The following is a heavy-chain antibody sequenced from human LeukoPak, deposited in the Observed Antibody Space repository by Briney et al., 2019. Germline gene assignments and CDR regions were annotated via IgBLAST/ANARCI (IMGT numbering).Heavy chain of an antibody. Sequence: ASVKVSCKASGYTFTSYGISWVRQAPGQGLEWMGWISAYNGNTNYAQKLQGRVTMTTDTSTSTAYMELRSLRSDDTAVYYCARDIFSSHCRGGSCYSIGWFDPWGQGTLVTVSS. CDR3: ARDIFSSHCRGGSCYSIGWFDP. V-gene: IGHV1-18*01. CDR2: ISAYNGNT. CDR1: GYTFTSYG. D-gene: IGHD2-15*01. J-gene: IGHJ5*02.